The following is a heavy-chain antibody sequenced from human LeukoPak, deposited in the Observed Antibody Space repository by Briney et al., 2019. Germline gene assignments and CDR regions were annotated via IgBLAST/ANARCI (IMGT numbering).Heavy chain of an antibody. Sequence: GASVKVSCKASGGIFSSFVISWVRKAPGQGLEWMGGIIPLFGTANYAQKFQGRVTITADESTSTAYMELSSLRSEDTAVYYCAREIPYDSSGYYSLYFDYWGQGTLVTVSS. J-gene: IGHJ4*02. CDR3: AREIPYDSSGYYSLYFDY. CDR2: IIPLFGTA. CDR1: GGIFSSFV. D-gene: IGHD3-22*01. V-gene: IGHV1-69*13.